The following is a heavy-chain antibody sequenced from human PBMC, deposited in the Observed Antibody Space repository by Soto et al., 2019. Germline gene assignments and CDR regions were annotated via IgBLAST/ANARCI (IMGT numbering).Heavy chain of an antibody. D-gene: IGHD5-18*01. J-gene: IGHJ6*03. V-gene: IGHV4-34*01. Sequence: QVQLQQWGAGLLKPAETLSLTCGVYDGSFSGYYWTWIRQPPGQGLEWIGEINHSGSTHYNSSLKSRVTITADTSNNQSTLKVTSVTAADTAVYYCARGHRYSYGPYYYYYMDVWGKGTTVAVSS. CDR3: ARGHRYSYGPYYYYYMDV. CDR2: INHSGST. CDR1: DGSFSGYY.